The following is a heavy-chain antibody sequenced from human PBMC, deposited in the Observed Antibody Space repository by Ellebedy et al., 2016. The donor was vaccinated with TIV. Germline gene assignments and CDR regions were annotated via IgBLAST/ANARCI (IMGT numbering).Heavy chain of an antibody. CDR1: GGSISGTYTSYY. CDR2: IYDSGRT. Sequence: SETLSLSXNVSGGSISGTYTSYYWGWIRQPPGKGLEWIGSIYDSGRTHYNPSLKSRVTISVDTSKNQFSLKLSSVTAADTAVYYCARDLENNDSFKSNGNYFFYYGMDVWGQGTTVIVSS. CDR3: ARDLENNDSFKSNGNYFFYYGMDV. J-gene: IGHJ6*02. D-gene: IGHD3-9*01. V-gene: IGHV4-39*02.